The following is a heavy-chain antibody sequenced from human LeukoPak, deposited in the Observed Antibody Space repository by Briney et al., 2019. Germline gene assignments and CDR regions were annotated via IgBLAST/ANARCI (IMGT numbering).Heavy chain of an antibody. CDR1: GFTFSSYW. CDR3: ARHAVPGYSSGWYTA. J-gene: IGHJ4*02. D-gene: IGHD6-19*01. V-gene: IGHV3-7*01. CDR2: IKQDGSEK. Sequence: PRGSLRLSCAASGFTFSSYWMTWVRQAPGKGLEWVANIKQDGSEKYYVDSVKGRFTISRDNAKNSLYLQMNSLRDEDTAVYYCARHAVPGYSSGWYTAWGQGTLVTVSS.